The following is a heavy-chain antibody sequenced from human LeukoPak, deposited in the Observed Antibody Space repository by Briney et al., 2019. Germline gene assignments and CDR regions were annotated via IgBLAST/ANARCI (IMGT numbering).Heavy chain of an antibody. CDR3: ARGGLRYFDWLPPEDI. CDR1: GYTFTGYY. J-gene: IGHJ3*02. D-gene: IGHD3-9*01. V-gene: IGHV1-8*02. Sequence: GASVKVSCKASGYTFTGYYMHWVRQAPGQGLEWMGWMNPNSGNTGYAQKFQGRVTMTRNTSISTAYMELSSLRSEDTAVYYCARGGLRYFDWLPPEDIWGQGTMVTVSS. CDR2: MNPNSGNT.